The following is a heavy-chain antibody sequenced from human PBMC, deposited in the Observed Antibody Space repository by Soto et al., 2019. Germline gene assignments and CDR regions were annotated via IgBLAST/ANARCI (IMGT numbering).Heavy chain of an antibody. V-gene: IGHV3-64*01. D-gene: IGHD6-6*01. CDR1: GFTLSGYA. CDR3: ATPARPDCYYMGV. J-gene: IGHJ6*03. Sequence: EVQLAESGGGLAQPGGSLRLSCGASGFTLSGYAMVWFLQAPGKGLEYVSGISSNGVGTYEAYYVPGRLTITNDHYKNTVYPQMCSLRPEDMALYYCATPARPDCYYMGVWGQGTPVHGSS. CDR2: ISSNGVGT.